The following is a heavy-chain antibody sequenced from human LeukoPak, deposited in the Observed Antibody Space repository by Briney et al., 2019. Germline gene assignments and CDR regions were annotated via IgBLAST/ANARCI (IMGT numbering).Heavy chain of an antibody. J-gene: IGHJ4*02. Sequence: PSETLSLTCAVYGGSFSGYYWSWIRQPPGKGLEWIGEINHSGSTNYNPSLKSRVTISVDTSKNQFSLKPSSVTAADTAVYYCARGWQEGYFDYWGQGTLVTVSS. CDR2: INHSGST. CDR1: GGSFSGYY. CDR3: ARGWQEGYFDY. V-gene: IGHV4-34*01.